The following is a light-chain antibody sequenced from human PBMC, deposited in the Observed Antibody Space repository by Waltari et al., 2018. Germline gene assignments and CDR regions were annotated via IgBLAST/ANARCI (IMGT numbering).Light chain of an antibody. Sequence: RASQSVNSRYLAWYQQKPGRAPRLLIYGTSTRATGIPDRFSASGSGTDFTLTISRLEPEDFAVYYCQLFGSSPLYSFGQGTKLEI. CDR1: QSVNSRY. CDR3: QLFGSSPLYS. V-gene: IGKV3-20*01. J-gene: IGKJ2*01. CDR2: GTS.